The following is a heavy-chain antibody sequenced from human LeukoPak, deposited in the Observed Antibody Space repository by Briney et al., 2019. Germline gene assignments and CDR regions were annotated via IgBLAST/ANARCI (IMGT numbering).Heavy chain of an antibody. CDR1: GGSISSGSYY. Sequence: PSETLSLTCTVSGGSISSGSYYWSWIRQPAGKGLEWIGRIYTSGSTNYNPSLKSRVTISVDTSKNQFSLKLSSVTAADTAVYYCARDRIYYYDSSGYYIIDYWGQGTLVTVSS. CDR3: ARDRIYYYDSSGYYIIDY. J-gene: IGHJ4*02. V-gene: IGHV4-61*02. CDR2: IYTSGST. D-gene: IGHD3-22*01.